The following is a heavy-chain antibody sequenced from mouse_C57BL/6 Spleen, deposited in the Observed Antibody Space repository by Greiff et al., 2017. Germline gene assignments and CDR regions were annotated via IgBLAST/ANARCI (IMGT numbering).Heavy chain of an antibody. CDR2: IDPETGGT. CDR3: TRRNYGSPSYWYFDV. J-gene: IGHJ1*03. D-gene: IGHD1-1*01. Sequence: QVQLQQSGAELVRPGASVTLSCKASGYTFTDYEMHWVKQTPVHGLEWIGAIDPETGGTAYNQKFKGKAILTADKSSSTAYMELRSLTSEDSAVYYCTRRNYGSPSYWYFDVWGTGTAVTVSS. CDR1: GYTFTDYE. V-gene: IGHV1-15*01.